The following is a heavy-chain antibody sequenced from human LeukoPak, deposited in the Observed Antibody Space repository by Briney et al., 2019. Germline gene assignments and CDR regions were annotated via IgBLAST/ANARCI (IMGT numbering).Heavy chain of an antibody. J-gene: IGHJ4*02. CDR1: GGSFSGYY. V-gene: IGHV4-34*01. D-gene: IGHD6-19*01. Sequence: PSETLSLTCAVYGGSFSGYYWSWLRQPPGKGLEWIGDIYYSGSTNYNPSLKSRVTISVDTSKNQFSLKLSSVTAADTAVYYCARVGGTSRSSGWYHRFDYWGQGTLVTVSS. CDR2: IYYSGST. CDR3: ARVGGTSRSSGWYHRFDY.